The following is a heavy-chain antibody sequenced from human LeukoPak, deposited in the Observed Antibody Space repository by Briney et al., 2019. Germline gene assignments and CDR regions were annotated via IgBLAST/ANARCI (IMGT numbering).Heavy chain of an antibody. Sequence: GGSLRLSCAASGFTFSSYSMNWVRQAPGKGLEWVSYISSSSTIYYADSVKGRFTISRDNAKNSLCLQMNSLRAEDTAVYYCARDPASKLNWFDPWGQGTLVTVSS. J-gene: IGHJ5*02. CDR3: ARDPASKLNWFDP. V-gene: IGHV3-48*01. CDR1: GFTFSSYS. CDR2: ISSSSTI.